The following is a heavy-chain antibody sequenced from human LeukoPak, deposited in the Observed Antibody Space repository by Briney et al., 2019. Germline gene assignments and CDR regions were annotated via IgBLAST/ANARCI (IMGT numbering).Heavy chain of an antibody. CDR3: ARRGRYHESSGFYAH. D-gene: IGHD3-22*01. Sequence: PSETLSLTCTVSGDSISSNNYYWAWIRQPPGKGLEWIASIHYSGTTFYNPSLKSRVTISVDTSRNQFSLKLTSVTAADTAVYFCARRGRYHESSGFYAHWGQGTLVTVSS. CDR2: IHYSGTT. J-gene: IGHJ4*02. CDR1: GDSISSNNYY. V-gene: IGHV4-39*01.